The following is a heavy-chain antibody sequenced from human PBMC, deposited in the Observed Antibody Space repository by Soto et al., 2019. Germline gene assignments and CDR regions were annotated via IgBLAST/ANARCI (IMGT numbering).Heavy chain of an antibody. J-gene: IGHJ5*02. V-gene: IGHV2-5*02. Sequence: SGPTLVNPTQTLTLTCTFSGFSLSTCGEGVGWIRQPPGKALEWLALIFWDDDKRYNSSLRSRLTITKATSKNQVVLTLTNMDPVDTATYYCAHRRDATVRVPAAISAWFDPWGQGTQVTVSS. CDR2: IFWDDDK. D-gene: IGHD2-2*01. CDR3: AHRRDATVRVPAAISAWFDP. CDR1: GFSLSTCGEG.